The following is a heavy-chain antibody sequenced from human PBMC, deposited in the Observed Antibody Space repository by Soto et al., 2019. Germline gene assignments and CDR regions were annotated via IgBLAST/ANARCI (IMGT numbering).Heavy chain of an antibody. CDR1: GFTFSSYG. Sequence: QVQLVESGGGVVQPGRSLRLSCAASGFTFSSYGMHWVRQAPGKGLEWVAVISYDGSNKYYADSVKGRFTISRDNSKNTLYLQMNSLRAEDTAVYYCAKDVGGWFGEFPVDYWGQGTLVTVSS. J-gene: IGHJ4*02. V-gene: IGHV3-30*18. CDR2: ISYDGSNK. CDR3: AKDVGGWFGEFPVDY. D-gene: IGHD3-10*01.